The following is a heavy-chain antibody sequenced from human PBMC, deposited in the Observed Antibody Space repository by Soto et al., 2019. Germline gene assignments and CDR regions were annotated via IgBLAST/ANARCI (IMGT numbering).Heavy chain of an antibody. D-gene: IGHD1-7*01. CDR3: ATDGELRRFDY. J-gene: IGHJ4*02. CDR2: TYYSGST. V-gene: IGHV4-30-4*01. Sequence: SETLSLTCTVSGGSISSGDYYWSWIRQPPGKGLEYIGYTYYSGSTYYNPSLKSRVTISVDTSKDQFSLKLNSVTAADTAVHYCATDGELRRFDYWGQGTLVTVSP. CDR1: GGSISSGDYY.